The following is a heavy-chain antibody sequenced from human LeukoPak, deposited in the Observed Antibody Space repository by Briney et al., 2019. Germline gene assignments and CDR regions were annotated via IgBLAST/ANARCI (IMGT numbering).Heavy chain of an antibody. Sequence: GGSLRLSCAASGFTFSSHALHWVRQAPGKGLEWVAVISYDGSNKYYADSVKGRFTISRDNSKNTLYLQMNSLRAEDTAVYYCARDFGQWLALDYWGQGTLVTVSS. CDR1: GFTFSSHA. CDR2: ISYDGSNK. V-gene: IGHV3-30-3*01. D-gene: IGHD6-19*01. J-gene: IGHJ4*02. CDR3: ARDFGQWLALDY.